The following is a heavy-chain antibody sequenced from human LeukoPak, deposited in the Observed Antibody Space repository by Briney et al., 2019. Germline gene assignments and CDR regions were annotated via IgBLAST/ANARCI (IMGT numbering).Heavy chain of an antibody. D-gene: IGHD6-13*01. CDR2: IYYSGST. CDR1: GGSISSSSYY. Sequence: SETLSLTCTVSGGSISSSSYYWGWIRQPPGKGLEWIGSIYYSGSTYYNPSLKSRVTISVDTSKNQFSLKLSSVTAADTAVYYCARAGSSWYYGYFDYWGQGTLVTVSS. CDR3: ARAGSSWYYGYFDY. V-gene: IGHV4-39*07. J-gene: IGHJ4*02.